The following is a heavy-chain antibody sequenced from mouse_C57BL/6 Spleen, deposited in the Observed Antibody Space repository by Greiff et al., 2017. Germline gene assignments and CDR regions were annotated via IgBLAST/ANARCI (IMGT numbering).Heavy chain of an antibody. CDR2: IDPETGGT. Sequence: QVQLQQSGAELVRPGASVTLSCKASGYTFTDYEMHWVKQTPVHGLEWIGAIDPETGGTAYNQKFKGKAILTADKSSSTAYMELRSLTSEDSAVYYCTRSGYYAYWGQGTLVTVSA. CDR1: GYTFTDYE. V-gene: IGHV1-15*01. CDR3: TRSGYYAY. J-gene: IGHJ3*01. D-gene: IGHD2-3*01.